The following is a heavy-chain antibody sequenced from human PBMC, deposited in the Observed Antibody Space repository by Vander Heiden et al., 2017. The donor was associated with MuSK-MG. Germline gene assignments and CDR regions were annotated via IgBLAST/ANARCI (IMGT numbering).Heavy chain of an antibody. V-gene: IGHV4-34*01. CDR1: DSGYY. D-gene: IGHD3-3*01. J-gene: IGHJ5*02. Sequence: QVQLQQWGAGLLKPSETLSLTCGVHDSGYYWTWIRQPPGKGLQWIGEINPSGSTKYNPSLKSRVTISLDTSKNHFSLNLTSVTAADTAMYYCARGILTYYAFRSGYHSRFDPWGQGTQVTVSS. CDR2: INPSGST. CDR3: ARGILTYYAFRSGYHSRFDP.